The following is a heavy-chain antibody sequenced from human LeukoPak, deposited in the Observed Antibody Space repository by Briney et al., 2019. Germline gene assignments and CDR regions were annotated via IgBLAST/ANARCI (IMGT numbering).Heavy chain of an antibody. CDR1: GFTFSNFA. CDR2: ITGSGHNT. Sequence: PGGSLRLSCAASGFTFSNFAMIWVRQAPGKGLEWVSAITGSGHNTHPADSVKGRFTTSRDNSKSVLYMQLSNLRLEDTAVYYCGEGPWGRGTLVTASS. CDR3: GEGP. J-gene: IGHJ5*02. V-gene: IGHV3-23*01.